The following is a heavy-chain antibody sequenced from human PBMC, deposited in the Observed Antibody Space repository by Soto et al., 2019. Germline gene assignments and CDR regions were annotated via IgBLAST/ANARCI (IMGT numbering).Heavy chain of an antibody. J-gene: IGHJ3*01. CDR3: ARGPRTVGATSSVAFDV. V-gene: IGHV4-61*01. Sequence: SETLSLTCTVSGGSVSSGSYYWSWIRQPPGKGLEWIGYIYYSGSTNYNTSLKSRVTTSVDTSKNQFSLKLTSVTAADTAMYFCARGPRTVGATSSVAFDVWGQGTMVTVSS. CDR2: IYYSGST. D-gene: IGHD1-26*01. CDR1: GGSVSSGSYY.